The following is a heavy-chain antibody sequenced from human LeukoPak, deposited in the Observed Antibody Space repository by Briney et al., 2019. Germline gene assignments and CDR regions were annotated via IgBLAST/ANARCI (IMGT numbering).Heavy chain of an antibody. CDR3: ARDQDMAAAGMRWFDP. CDR1: GGSISSGGYY. CDR2: IYYSGST. Sequence: SQTLSLTCTVSGGSISSGGYYWSWIRQHPGKGLEWIGYIYYSGSTYYNPSLKSRVTISVDTSKNQFSLKLGSVTAADTAVYYCARDQDMAAAGMRWFDPWGQGTLVTVSS. V-gene: IGHV4-31*03. J-gene: IGHJ5*02. D-gene: IGHD6-13*01.